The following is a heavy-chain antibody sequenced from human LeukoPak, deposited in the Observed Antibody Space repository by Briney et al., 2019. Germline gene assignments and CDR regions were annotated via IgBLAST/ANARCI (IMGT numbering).Heavy chain of an antibody. J-gene: IGHJ4*02. CDR1: GYSISSGYY. V-gene: IGHV4-38-2*01. CDR2: IYHSGST. CDR3: ARAVLYDYVWGSYRSVGEDYFDY. Sequence: SETLSLTCAVSGYSISSGYYWGWIRQPPGKGLEWTGSIYHSGSTYYNPSLKSRVTISVDTSKNQFSLKLSSVTAADTAVYYCARAVLYDYVWGSYRSVGEDYFDYWGQGTLVTVSS. D-gene: IGHD3-16*02.